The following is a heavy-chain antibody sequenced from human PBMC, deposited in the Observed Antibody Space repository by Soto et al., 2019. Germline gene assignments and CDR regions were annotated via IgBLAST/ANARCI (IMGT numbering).Heavy chain of an antibody. CDR3: ATRTTVFGLLIPPFDP. CDR2: MNHRGGT. Sequence: PSETLSLTCAVYGGSFSGYYWAWVRQPPGKGLEWIGSMNHRGGTHYNPSLKSRVTISVDTSKNQFSLRLSSVTAADTAIYYCATRTTVFGLLIPPFDPWGQGTQVTVSS. CDR1: GGSFSGYY. V-gene: IGHV4-34*01. J-gene: IGHJ5*02. D-gene: IGHD3-3*01.